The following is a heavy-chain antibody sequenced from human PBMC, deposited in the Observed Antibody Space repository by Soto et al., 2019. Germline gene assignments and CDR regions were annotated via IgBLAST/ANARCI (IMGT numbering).Heavy chain of an antibody. D-gene: IGHD3-22*01. Sequence: GASVKVSCKASGYTFTGYYMHWVRQAPGQGLEWMGWINPNSGGTNYAQKFQGWVTMTRDTSISTAYMELSRLRSDDTAVYYCARDYYDSSGYYSFDYWGQGTLVTVSS. CDR1: GYTFTGYY. CDR2: INPNSGGT. V-gene: IGHV1-2*04. J-gene: IGHJ4*02. CDR3: ARDYYDSSGYYSFDY.